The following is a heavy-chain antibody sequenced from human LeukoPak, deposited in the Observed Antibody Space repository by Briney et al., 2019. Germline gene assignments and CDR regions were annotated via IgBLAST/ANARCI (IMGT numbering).Heavy chain of an antibody. CDR2: ISASGGNT. J-gene: IGHJ4*02. CDR1: GFSFSRQA. D-gene: IGHD6-6*01. CDR3: AKEWWSSSSPLHFDY. Sequence: GGSLRLSCAASGFSFSRQAMSWVRQAPGKGLEWVSAISASGGNTYYADSVKGRFTISRDNSKNTLYLQMNSLRAEDTALYYCAKEWWSSSSPLHFDYWGQGSLVTVSS. V-gene: IGHV3-23*01.